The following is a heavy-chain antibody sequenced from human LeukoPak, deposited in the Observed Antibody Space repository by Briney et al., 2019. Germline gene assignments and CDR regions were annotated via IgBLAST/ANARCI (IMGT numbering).Heavy chain of an antibody. V-gene: IGHV4-30-2*01. J-gene: IGHJ4*02. CDR3: ARGWVDFWSAYYYFDY. Sequence: SETLSLTCDVSGGSISTIGYSWSWVRQPPGKGLEWIGYIYQSGSTSYNPSLKSRVTMSVDTSKNQFSLNLTSVTAADTAVYYCARGWVDFWSAYYYFDYWGQGTLVTVSS. CDR2: IYQSGST. CDR1: GGSISTIGYS. D-gene: IGHD3-3*01.